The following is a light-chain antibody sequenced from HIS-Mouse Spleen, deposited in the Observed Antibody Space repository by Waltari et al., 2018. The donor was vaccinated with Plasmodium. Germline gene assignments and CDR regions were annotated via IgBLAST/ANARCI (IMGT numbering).Light chain of an antibody. Sequence: QSALTQPASVSGSPGQSITISCTGTSSDVGSYNLVSWYQQHPGKAPKLMIYEGSKRPLGVSNRFSGSKSGNTASLTISWLQAEDEADYYCCSYAGSSTNWVFGGGTKLTVL. J-gene: IGLJ3*02. CDR3: CSYAGSSTNWV. CDR1: SSDVGSYNL. V-gene: IGLV2-23*01. CDR2: EGS.